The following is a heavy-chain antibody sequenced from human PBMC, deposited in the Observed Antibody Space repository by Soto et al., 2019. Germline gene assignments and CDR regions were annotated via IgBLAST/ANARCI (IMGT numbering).Heavy chain of an antibody. CDR1: GFTFSNYG. CDR3: AKDGAPRYCSRSSCHPAGAY. J-gene: IGHJ4*02. V-gene: IGHV3-30*18. CDR2: ISYDGSHK. Sequence: HPGGSLRLSCAGSGFTFSNYGLHWVRQAPGKGLERVAVISYDGSHKYYADSVKGRFTISRDNSNNMLYLQMDSLRAEDTAVYYCAKDGAPRYCSRSSCHPAGAYWGQGTLVTVSS. D-gene: IGHD2-15*01.